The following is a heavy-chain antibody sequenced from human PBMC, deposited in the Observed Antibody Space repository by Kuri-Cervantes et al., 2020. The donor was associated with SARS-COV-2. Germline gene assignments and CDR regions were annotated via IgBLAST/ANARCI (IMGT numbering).Heavy chain of an antibody. J-gene: IGHJ4*02. CDR1: GGSISTGGYY. CDR3: ARTQSGTLFGVVATFDS. CDR2: IFYSGRT. D-gene: IGHD3-3*01. Sequence: SETLSLTCTVSGGSISTGGYYWTWIRQPPGKGLEWIGDIFYSGRTNYNPSLKSRITMSVDTSKDQFSLKFTSVTAADTAVYYCARTQSGTLFGVVATFDSWGQGILVTVSS. V-gene: IGHV4-61*08.